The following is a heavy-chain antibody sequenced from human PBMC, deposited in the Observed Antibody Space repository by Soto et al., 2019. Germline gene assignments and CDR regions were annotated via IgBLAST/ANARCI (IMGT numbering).Heavy chain of an antibody. J-gene: IGHJ5*02. CDR1: GLTFSDYA. CDR2: ISSNGGST. V-gene: IGHV3-64D*06. CDR3: VKEGYYYDSSGYYYGWFDP. D-gene: IGHD3-22*01. Sequence: GGSLRLSCAASGLTFSDYAMNWVRQAPGKGLEYVSAISSNGGSTYYADSVKGRFTISRDNSKNTLYLQMSSLRAEDTAVYYCVKEGYYYDSSGYYYGWFDPWGQGTLVTVSS.